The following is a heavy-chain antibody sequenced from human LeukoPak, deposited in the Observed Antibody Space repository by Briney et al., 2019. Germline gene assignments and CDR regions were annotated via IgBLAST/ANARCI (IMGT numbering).Heavy chain of an antibody. Sequence: SETLSLTCTVTGGSISSYYWGWIRQPPGKGLEWIGSIYYSGSTYYNPSLKSRVTISVDTSKNQFSLKLSSVTAADTAVYYCARDPHYYGSGSYSYMDVWGKGTTVTISS. J-gene: IGHJ6*03. CDR3: ARDPHYYGSGSYSYMDV. CDR2: IYYSGST. D-gene: IGHD3-10*01. V-gene: IGHV4-39*07. CDR1: GGSISSYY.